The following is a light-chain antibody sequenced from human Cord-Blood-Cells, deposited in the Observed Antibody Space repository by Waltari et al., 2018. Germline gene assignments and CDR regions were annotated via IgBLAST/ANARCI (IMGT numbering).Light chain of an antibody. V-gene: IGKV1-5*03. CDR2: KAS. J-gene: IGKJ1*01. CDR3: QQYNSYWT. CDR1: QSISSW. Sequence: DIQMTQSPSTLSASVGDRVTITCRASQSISSWLAWYQQKPGKAPKLLIYKASILESGVPSRFSGSGSGTEFTLTISILQPDDFATYYCQQYNSYWTFGQGTKVEIK.